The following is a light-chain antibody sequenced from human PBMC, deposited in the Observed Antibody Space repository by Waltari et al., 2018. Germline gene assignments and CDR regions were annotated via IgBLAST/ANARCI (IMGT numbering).Light chain of an antibody. Sequence: QSALTQPASVSGSPGQSITISCTGTSGDLVIGNRVSWYQQYPGKAPKLMIYDVSSRPSGVSDRFSGSKSGNTASLTISELQVEDEADYYCSSYTTNTRVFGGGTKLTVL. CDR2: DVS. CDR1: SGDLVIGNR. CDR3: SSYTTNTRV. J-gene: IGLJ3*02. V-gene: IGLV2-14*03.